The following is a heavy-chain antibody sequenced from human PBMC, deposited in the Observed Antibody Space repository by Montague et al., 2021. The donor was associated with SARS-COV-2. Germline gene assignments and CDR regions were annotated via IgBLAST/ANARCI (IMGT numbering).Heavy chain of an antibody. D-gene: IGHD5-24*01. CDR1: GGSINNSY. J-gene: IGHJ5*02. CDR2: IYSRGST. CDR3: AREGRWNWFDP. V-gene: IGHV4-59*12. Sequence: SKTLSLPCTVSGGSINNSYWSWIRQPPGKGLEWIGYIYSRGSTNYNPSLATRVIISVDPAKNQFSFKMSSVTAADTAVYYCAREGRWNWFDPWGQGTLVTVSP.